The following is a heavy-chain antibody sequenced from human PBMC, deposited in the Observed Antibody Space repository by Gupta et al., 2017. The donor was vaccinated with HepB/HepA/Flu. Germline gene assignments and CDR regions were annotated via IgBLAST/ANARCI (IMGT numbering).Heavy chain of an antibody. CDR1: GFTFSSYG. J-gene: IGHJ4*02. Sequence: QVQLVESGGGVVQPGRSLRLSCAASGFTFSSYGMHWVRQAPGKGLEWVAVIWYDGSNKYYADSVKGRFTISRDNSKNTLYLQMNSLRAEDTAVYYCARDSGYDSNTFDYWGQGTLVTVSS. CDR3: ARDSGYDSNTFDY. V-gene: IGHV3-33*01. D-gene: IGHD5-12*01. CDR2: IWYDGSNK.